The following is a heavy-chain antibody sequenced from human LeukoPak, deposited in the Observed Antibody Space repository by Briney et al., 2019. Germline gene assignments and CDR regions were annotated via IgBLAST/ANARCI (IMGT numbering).Heavy chain of an antibody. CDR3: AREITYGYGDYVSGWFDP. CDR1: GVSFSDYY. D-gene: IGHD4-17*01. J-gene: IGHJ5*02. V-gene: IGHV4-34*01. Sequence: SETLSLTCAVYGVSFSDYYWNWIRQPPGKGLEWIGEITHSGSTEYNPSLKSRVTISVDTSKNQFSLKLSSVTAADTAVYYCAREITYGYGDYVSGWFDPWGQGTLVTVSS. CDR2: ITHSGST.